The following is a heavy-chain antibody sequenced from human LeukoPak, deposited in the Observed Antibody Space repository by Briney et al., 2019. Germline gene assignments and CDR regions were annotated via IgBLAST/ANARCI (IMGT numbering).Heavy chain of an antibody. CDR1: GFTFSSYA. J-gene: IGHJ4*02. D-gene: IGHD4-17*01. Sequence: PGGSLRLSCAASGFTFSSYAMSWVRQAPGKGLERVSAISGSGGSTYYADSVKGRFTISRDNSKNTLYLQMNSLRAEDTAVYYCAKGFAWYGDYSENYFDYWGQGTLVTVSS. CDR3: AKGFAWYGDYSENYFDY. V-gene: IGHV3-23*01. CDR2: ISGSGGST.